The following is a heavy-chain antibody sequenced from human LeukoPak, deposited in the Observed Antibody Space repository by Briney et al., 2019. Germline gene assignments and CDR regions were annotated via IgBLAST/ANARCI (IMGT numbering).Heavy chain of an antibody. CDR1: GGSISSYY. Sequence: SETLSLTCTVSGGSISSYYWSWIRQPPGKGLEWIGYIYYSGSTNYNPSLKSRVTISVDTSKNQFSLKLSSVTAADMAVYYCARVGYCSGGSCFSSPRFDPWGQGTLVTVSS. CDR2: IYYSGST. V-gene: IGHV4-59*01. CDR3: ARVGYCSGGSCFSSPRFDP. D-gene: IGHD2-15*01. J-gene: IGHJ5*02.